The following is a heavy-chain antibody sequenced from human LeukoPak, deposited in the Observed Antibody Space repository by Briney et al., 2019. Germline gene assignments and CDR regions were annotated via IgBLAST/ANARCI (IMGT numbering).Heavy chain of an antibody. CDR1: GYSFTSYW. V-gene: IGHV5-51*01. CDR2: IYPGDSDT. D-gene: IGHD6-13*01. CDR3: ARGSSSWYWVAFDI. J-gene: IGHJ3*02. Sequence: PGGSLKISCKGSGYSFTSYWIGWVRQMPGKGLEWMGIIYPGDSDTRYSPSFQGQVTISADKSISTAYLQWSSLTASDTAMYYWARGSSSWYWVAFDIWGQGTMVTVSS.